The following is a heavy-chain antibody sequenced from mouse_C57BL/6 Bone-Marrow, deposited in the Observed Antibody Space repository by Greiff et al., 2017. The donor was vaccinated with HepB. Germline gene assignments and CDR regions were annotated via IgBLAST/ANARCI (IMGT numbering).Heavy chain of an antibody. CDR3: ARRGTTAPFDY. D-gene: IGHD1-2*01. J-gene: IGHJ2*01. CDR1: GFTFSDYY. Sequence: EVMLVESGGGLVQPGGSLKLSCAASGFTFSDYYMYWVRQTPEKRLEWVAYISNGGGSTYYPDTVKGRFTISRDNAKNTLYLQMSRLKSEDTAMYYCARRGTTAPFDYWGQGTTLTVSS. CDR2: ISNGGGST. V-gene: IGHV5-12*01.